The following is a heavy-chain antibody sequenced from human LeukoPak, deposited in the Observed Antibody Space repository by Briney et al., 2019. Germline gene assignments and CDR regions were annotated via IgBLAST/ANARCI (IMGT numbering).Heavy chain of an antibody. D-gene: IGHD3-22*01. CDR1: GFTFSSYA. V-gene: IGHV3-66*01. Sequence: GSLRLSCAASGFTFSSYAMSWVRQAPGKGLEWVSVIYHGGETFYADSVKGRFTISRDNSKNTLYLQLNRLRVEDTAVYYCVRDRGAYNYETGYWGQGTLITVSS. CDR3: VRDRGAYNYETGY. J-gene: IGHJ4*02. CDR2: IYHGGET.